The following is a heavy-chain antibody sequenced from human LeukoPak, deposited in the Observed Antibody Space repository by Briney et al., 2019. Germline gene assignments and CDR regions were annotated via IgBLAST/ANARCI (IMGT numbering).Heavy chain of an antibody. CDR2: MNPNSGNT. J-gene: IGHJ6*04. Sequence: GASVKVSCKASGYTFTSYDINWVRQATGQGLEWMGWMNPNSGNTGYAQKFQGRVTMTRNTSISTAYMELSSLRSEDTAVYYCARGLGYSYGNWFDPWGKGTTVTVSS. V-gene: IGHV1-8*01. D-gene: IGHD5-18*01. CDR3: ARGLGYSYGNWFDP. CDR1: GYTFTSYD.